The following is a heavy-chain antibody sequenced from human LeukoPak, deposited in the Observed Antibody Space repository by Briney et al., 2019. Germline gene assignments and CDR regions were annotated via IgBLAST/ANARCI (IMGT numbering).Heavy chain of an antibody. CDR2: IYYSGST. V-gene: IGHV4-61*08. D-gene: IGHD6-13*01. CDR3: ARDRPGMRYFGY. J-gene: IGHJ4*02. Sequence: SETLSLTCTVSGGSVSGGFYWNWIRQPPGKGLEWIGYIYYSGSTNYNPSLKSRVTISVDTSKNQFSLKLSSVTAADTAVYYCARDRPGMRYFGYWGQGTLVTVSS. CDR1: GGSVSGGFY.